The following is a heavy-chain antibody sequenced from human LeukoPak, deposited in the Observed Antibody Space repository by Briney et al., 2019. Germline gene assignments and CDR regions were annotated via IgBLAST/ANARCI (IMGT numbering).Heavy chain of an antibody. D-gene: IGHD2-2*01. J-gene: IGHJ4*02. Sequence: GGSLRLSCAASGFTFSSYGMHWVLQAPGKGLEWVAFTRYDGSNKYYADSVKGRFTISRDNSKNTLYLQMNSLRAEDPAVYYCAKGAIKGYCSSTSCYSFDYSGQGTLVTVYS. CDR1: GFTFSSYG. V-gene: IGHV3-30*02. CDR2: TRYDGSNK. CDR3: AKGAIKGYCSSTSCYSFDY.